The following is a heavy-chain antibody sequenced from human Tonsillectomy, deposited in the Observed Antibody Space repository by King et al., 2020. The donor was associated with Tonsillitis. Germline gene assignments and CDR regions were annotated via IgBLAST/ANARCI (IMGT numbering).Heavy chain of an antibody. CDR1: GFTFSGYG. CDR3: ARERLWSSGWGIDN. CDR2: ISDDGTRT. D-gene: IGHD6-19*01. J-gene: IGHJ4*02. V-gene: IGHV3-33*05. Sequence: VQLVESGGGVVQPGRSLRLSCAASGFTFSGYGMHWVRQAPGKGLEWVALISDDGTRTYYADSVKGRFTISRDNSNNTLYLQMTSLRAEDTGVYYCARERLWSSGWGIDNWGQGTLVTVSS.